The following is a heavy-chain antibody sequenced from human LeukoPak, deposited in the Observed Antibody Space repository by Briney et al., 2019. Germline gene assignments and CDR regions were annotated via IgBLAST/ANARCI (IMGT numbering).Heavy chain of an antibody. CDR1: RFTFSSYS. CDR3: AKDMGFFRYFDY. Sequence: GGSLRLSCAASRFTFSSYSLNWVRQAPGKGLEWVSYISSSTSTIYYADSVKGRFTISRDNAKNSLYLQMNSLRAEDTALYYCAKDMGFFRYFDYWGQGTLVTVSS. CDR2: ISSSTSTI. V-gene: IGHV3-48*04. J-gene: IGHJ4*02. D-gene: IGHD3-10*01.